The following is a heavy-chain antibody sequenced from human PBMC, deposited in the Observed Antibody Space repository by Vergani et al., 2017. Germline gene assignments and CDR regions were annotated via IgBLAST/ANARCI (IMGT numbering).Heavy chain of an antibody. CDR2: IHYSENT. Sequence: QVQLQESGPGLVTSSETLSLTCSVSFDSFRNLYCNWIRQPPGKGLEWIGSIHYSENTNYNPSLKTRVTISVDTSKNQFSLKLNSVTAADTAVYYCGRVADFYGLGSRLLDLWGQGILVTVSS. D-gene: IGHD3-10*01. CDR3: GRVADFYGLGSRLLDL. CDR1: FDSFRNLY. V-gene: IGHV4-59*11. J-gene: IGHJ5*02.